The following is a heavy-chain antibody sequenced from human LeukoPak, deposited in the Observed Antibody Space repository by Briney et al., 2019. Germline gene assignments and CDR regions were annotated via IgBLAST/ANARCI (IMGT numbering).Heavy chain of an antibody. CDR3: AKVVGRGSGDPD. J-gene: IGHJ4*02. CDR2: IWCDGSNK. V-gene: IGHV3-33*06. D-gene: IGHD7-27*01. CDR1: GFTFSSYG. Sequence: GGSLRLSCAASGFTFSSYGMHWVRQAPGKGLEWVAVIWCDGSNKYSADSVKGRFTISRDNSKNTLYLQMNSLRAEDTAVYYCAKVVGRGSGDPDWGQGTLVTVSS.